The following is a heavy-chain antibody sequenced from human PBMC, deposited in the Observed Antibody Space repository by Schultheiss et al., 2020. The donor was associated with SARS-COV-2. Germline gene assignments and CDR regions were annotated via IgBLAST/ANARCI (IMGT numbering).Heavy chain of an antibody. CDR3: ARGGTISGVVITQMGAFDY. J-gene: IGHJ4*02. Sequence: SETLSLTCTVSGGSISSSSIYWGWIRQPPGKGLEWIGSIYYSGSTYYNPSLKSRVTMSVDTSKNQFSLKLSSVTAADTAVYYCARGGTISGVVITQMGAFDYWGQGTLVTVSS. CDR2: IYYSGST. CDR1: GGSISSSSIY. D-gene: IGHD3-3*01. V-gene: IGHV4-39*07.